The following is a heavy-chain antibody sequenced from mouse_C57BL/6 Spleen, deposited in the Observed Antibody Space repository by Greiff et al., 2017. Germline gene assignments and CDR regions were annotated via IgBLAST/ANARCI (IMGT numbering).Heavy chain of an antibody. Sequence: QVQLQQPGAELVMPGASVKLSCEASGYTFTSYWMHWVKQRPGQGLEWIGEIDPSDSYTNYNQKFKGKSTLTVDKSSSTAYMQLSSLTSEDSAVYYCARSPITTVVDWYFDVWGTGTTVTVSS. J-gene: IGHJ1*03. V-gene: IGHV1-69*01. D-gene: IGHD1-1*01. CDR2: IDPSDSYT. CDR1: GYTFTSYW. CDR3: ARSPITTVVDWYFDV.